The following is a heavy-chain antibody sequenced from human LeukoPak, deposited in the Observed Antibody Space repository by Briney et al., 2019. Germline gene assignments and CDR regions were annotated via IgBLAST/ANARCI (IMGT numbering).Heavy chain of an antibody. CDR2: INPNSGGT. D-gene: IGHD2-2*01. Sequence: ASVKVSCKASGYTFTSYGISWVRQAPRQGLEWMGWINPNSGGTSYAQKFQGRVTMTRDTSISTAYMELSRLRSDDTAVYYCARVSAYALGVFDYWGQGTLVTVSS. CDR1: GYTFTSYG. V-gene: IGHV1-2*02. J-gene: IGHJ4*02. CDR3: ARVSAYALGVFDY.